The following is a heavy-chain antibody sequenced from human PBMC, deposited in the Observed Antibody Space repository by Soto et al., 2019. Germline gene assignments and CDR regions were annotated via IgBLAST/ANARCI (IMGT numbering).Heavy chain of an antibody. J-gene: IGHJ6*02. CDR3: ARGIGYPYYYQGLDL. CDR1: GYTLRTYD. Sequence: EVQLVESGGRLVQPGGSLRLSCAASGYTLRTYDMHWVRQVIGKGLEWVSVIGAGGDTYYADSVKGRFTISREDAKNSLHLQMNSLRVADTAVYYCARGIGYPYYYQGLDLWGQGTTVTVSS. V-gene: IGHV3-13*01. D-gene: IGHD3-22*01. CDR2: IGAGGDT.